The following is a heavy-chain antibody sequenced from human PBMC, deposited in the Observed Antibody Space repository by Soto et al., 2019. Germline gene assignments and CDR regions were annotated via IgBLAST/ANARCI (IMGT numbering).Heavy chain of an antibody. Sequence: QVQLVQSGAEVKKPGSSVKVSCKASGGTFSRFSFNWVRQAPGQGLEWMGGIMPMFGTEKYAQKFQDKVTLTAEESTGTAYMELSRLTSEDTAVYYCAIDSRYRVGAFDIWGQGTLVTVSS. V-gene: IGHV1-69*12. CDR1: GGTFSRFS. CDR2: IMPMFGTE. CDR3: AIDSRYRVGAFDI. J-gene: IGHJ3*02. D-gene: IGHD5-18*01.